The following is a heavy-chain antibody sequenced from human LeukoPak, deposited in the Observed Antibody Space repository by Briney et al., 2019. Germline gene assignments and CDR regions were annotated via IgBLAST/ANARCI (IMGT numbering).Heavy chain of an antibody. J-gene: IGHJ3*02. D-gene: IGHD3-10*01. V-gene: IGHV1-2*02. Sequence: GASVKVSCKASGYTFTGYYMHWVRQAPGQGLEWMGWINPNSGGTNYAQKFQGRVTMTRDTSISTAYMELSRLRSDDTAVYYCASFPLRFGELSRAFDIWGQGTMVTVSS. CDR1: GYTFTGYY. CDR2: INPNSGGT. CDR3: ASFPLRFGELSRAFDI.